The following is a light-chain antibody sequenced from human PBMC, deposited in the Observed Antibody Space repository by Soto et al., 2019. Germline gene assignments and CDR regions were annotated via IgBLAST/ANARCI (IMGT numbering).Light chain of an antibody. V-gene: IGKV1-5*03. J-gene: IGKJ1*01. CDR3: QHYNDYSWT. CDR1: QSISSW. Sequence: DIQMTQSPSSLSASVGDRVTITCRASQSISSWLAWYQQKPGKAPNLLIYKTSSLESGVPSRFSGSGSGTEFTLTISSLQPDDFATYYCQHYNDYSWTFGQGTKVEIK. CDR2: KTS.